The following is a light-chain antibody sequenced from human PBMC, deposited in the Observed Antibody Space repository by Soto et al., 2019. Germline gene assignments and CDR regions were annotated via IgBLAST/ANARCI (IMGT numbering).Light chain of an antibody. CDR2: DAT. Sequence: IELAQSPATLSLSPGESATLSCRASQSVSSYLAGYQQKPRQAPSLLIYDATNRATGIPARFSGSGSGTDVTLTISSREPEDDAVNYCQQRSNRPPWTFGQGTKVDIK. CDR3: QQRSNRPPWT. V-gene: IGKV3-11*01. CDR1: QSVSSY. J-gene: IGKJ1*01.